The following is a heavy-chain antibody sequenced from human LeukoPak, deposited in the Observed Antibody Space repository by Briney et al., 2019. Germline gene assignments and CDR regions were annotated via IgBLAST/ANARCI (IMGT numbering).Heavy chain of an antibody. CDR3: VQSEGGYGDYFDY. D-gene: IGHD4-17*01. CDR2: IYHSGST. Sequence: SETLSLTCTVSGYSISSGYYWGWIRQPPGKGLEWIGSIYHSGSTYYNPSLKSRVTISVDTSKNQFSLKLSSVTAADTAVYYCVQSEGGYGDYFDYWGQGTLVTVSS. V-gene: IGHV4-38-2*02. CDR1: GYSISSGYY. J-gene: IGHJ4*02.